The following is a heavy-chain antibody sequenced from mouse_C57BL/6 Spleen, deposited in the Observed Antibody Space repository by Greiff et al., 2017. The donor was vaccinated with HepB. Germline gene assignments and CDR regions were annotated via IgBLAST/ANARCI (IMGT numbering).Heavy chain of an antibody. CDR3: ARDSSGYENAMDY. CDR2: ISDGGSYT. J-gene: IGHJ4*01. V-gene: IGHV5-4*01. Sequence: VQLKESGGGLVKPGGSLKLSCAASGFTFSSYAMSWVRQTPEKRLEWVATISDGGSYTYYPDNVKGRFTISRDNAKNNLYLQMSHLKSEDTAMYYCARDSSGYENAMDYWGQGTSVTVSS. D-gene: IGHD3-2*02. CDR1: GFTFSSYA.